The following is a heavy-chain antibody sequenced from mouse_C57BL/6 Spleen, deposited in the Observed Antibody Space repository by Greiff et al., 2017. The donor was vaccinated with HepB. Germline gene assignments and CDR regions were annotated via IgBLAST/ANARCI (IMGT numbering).Heavy chain of an antibody. CDR2: IYPGNGDT. CDR1: GYTFTSYN. CDR3: ARSHYYGSSYPFAY. J-gene: IGHJ3*01. D-gene: IGHD1-1*01. V-gene: IGHV1-12*01. Sequence: QVQLQQSGAELVRPGASVKMSCKASGYTFTSYNMHWVKQTPRQGLEWIGAIYPGNGDTSYNPKFKGKATLTVDKSSSTAYMQLSSLTSEDSAVYFCARSHYYGSSYPFAYWGQGTLVTVSA.